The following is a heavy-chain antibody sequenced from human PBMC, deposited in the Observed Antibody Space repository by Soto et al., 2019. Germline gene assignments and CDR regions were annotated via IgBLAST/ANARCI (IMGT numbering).Heavy chain of an antibody. D-gene: IGHD5-18*01. CDR2: IYYSGST. J-gene: IGHJ5*02. CDR3: ERDSLIGYSYGWFDP. Sequence: SETLSLTCTVSGGSISSYYWSWIRQPPGKGLEWIGYIYYSGSTNYNPSLKSRVTISVDTSKNQFSLKLSSVTAADTAVYYCERDSLIGYSYGWFDPWGQGTLVTVSS. V-gene: IGHV4-59*01. CDR1: GGSISSYY.